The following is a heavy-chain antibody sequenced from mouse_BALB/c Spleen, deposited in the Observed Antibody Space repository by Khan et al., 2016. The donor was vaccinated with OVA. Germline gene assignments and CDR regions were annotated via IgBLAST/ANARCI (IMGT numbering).Heavy chain of an antibody. CDR2: INTYTGEP. J-gene: IGHJ4*01. CDR1: GYTFTNYG. CDR3: EKPASFSYTLDY. D-gene: IGHD3-1*01. Sequence: QIQLVQSGPELKKPGETVKISCKASGYTFTNYGMNWVKQSPGKALKWMGWINTYTGEPTYADDFKGRFAFSLETSASTAYLQINNLKNEDTATYSCEKPASFSYTLDYWGQGTSVTVSS. V-gene: IGHV9-3-1*01.